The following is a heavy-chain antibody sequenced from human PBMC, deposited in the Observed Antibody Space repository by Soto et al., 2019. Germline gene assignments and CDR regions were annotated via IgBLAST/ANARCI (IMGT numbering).Heavy chain of an antibody. D-gene: IGHD6-13*01. CDR1: GGSISSSNW. J-gene: IGHJ4*02. CDR2: IYHSGST. Sequence: QVQLQESGPGLVKPSGTLSLTCAVSGGSISSSNWWSWVRQPPGKGLEWIGEIYHSGSTNYNPSRTRRGTIXVXKXXNQFSLKLSSVTAADTAVYYCARAAMGGSSWPFDYWGQGTLVTVSS. V-gene: IGHV4-4*02. CDR3: ARAAMGGSSWPFDY.